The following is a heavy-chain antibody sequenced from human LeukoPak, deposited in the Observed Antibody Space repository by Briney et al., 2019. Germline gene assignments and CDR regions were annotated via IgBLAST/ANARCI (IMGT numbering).Heavy chain of an antibody. CDR2: IYYTGST. CDR1: GGSISTYY. CDR3: ARGRGDSRGTSFDP. J-gene: IGHJ5*02. D-gene: IGHD3-10*01. V-gene: IGHV4-59*01. Sequence: SETLSLTCTVSGGSISTYYCSWIRQPPGKGLEWIGYIYYTGSTTYNPSLKSRVSISVDTSKNKFSLDLNSVSAADTAVYYCARGRGDSRGTSFDPWGQGTLVTVSS.